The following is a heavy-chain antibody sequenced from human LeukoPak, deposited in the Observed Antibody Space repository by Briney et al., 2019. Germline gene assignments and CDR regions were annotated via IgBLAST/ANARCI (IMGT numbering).Heavy chain of an antibody. J-gene: IGHJ4*02. CDR2: IDPSDSYT. Sequence: GESLQISCKGSGYRFTSYWISWVRQMPGKGLEWMGRIDPSDSYTNYSPSFQGHVTISADKSISTAYLQWSSLKASDTAMYYCARVGMVRGVNLDYWGQGTLVTVSS. V-gene: IGHV5-10-1*01. CDR1: GYRFTSYW. D-gene: IGHD3-10*01. CDR3: ARVGMVRGVNLDY.